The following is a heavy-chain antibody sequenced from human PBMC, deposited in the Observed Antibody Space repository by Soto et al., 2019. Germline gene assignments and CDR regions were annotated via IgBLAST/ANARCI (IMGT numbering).Heavy chain of an antibody. CDR3: ARDNYYDSSGYYYHYFDY. D-gene: IGHD3-22*01. J-gene: IGHJ4*02. CDR2: IYYSGST. CDR1: GGSISSGDYY. Sequence: PSETLSLTCTVSGGSISSGDYYWSWIRQPPGKGLEWIGYIYYSGSTYYNPSLKSRVTISVDTSKNQFSLKLSSVTAADTAVYYCARDNYYDSSGYYYHYFDYWGQGTLATVSS. V-gene: IGHV4-30-4*01.